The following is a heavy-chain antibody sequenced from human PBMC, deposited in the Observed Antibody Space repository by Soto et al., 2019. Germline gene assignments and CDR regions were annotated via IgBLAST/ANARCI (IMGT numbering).Heavy chain of an antibody. CDR2: INHSGST. V-gene: IGHV4-39*01. J-gene: IGHJ4*02. CDR3: ARLGGYVSVGYYYLWDS. D-gene: IGHD3-22*01. Sequence: QLQLQESGPGLVTPSETLSLTCRVSDGSMNSDSSYWGWIRQPPGKGLEWIGVINHSGSTYHNLSLKGGVSMSVDASRNQFSLKLTSMTAADTAVYYCARLGGYVSVGYYYLWDSWGQGTLVTVSS. CDR1: DGSMNSDSSY.